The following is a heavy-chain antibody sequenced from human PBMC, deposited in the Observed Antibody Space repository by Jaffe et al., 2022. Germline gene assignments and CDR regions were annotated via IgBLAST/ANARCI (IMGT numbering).Heavy chain of an antibody. CDR3: ARDGRTLRWGAFDF. V-gene: IGHV3-7*05. J-gene: IGHJ3*01. CDR1: GFTFSSYW. CDR2: IKQDGSEK. D-gene: IGHD4-17*01. Sequence: EVQLVESGGGLVQPGGSLRLSCAASGFTFSSYWMSWVRQAPGRGLEWVATIKQDGSEKYYVDSVKGRFTISRDNAKNSLYLQMNSLRGEDTAVYYCARDGRTLRWGAFDFWGQGTMVTVSS.